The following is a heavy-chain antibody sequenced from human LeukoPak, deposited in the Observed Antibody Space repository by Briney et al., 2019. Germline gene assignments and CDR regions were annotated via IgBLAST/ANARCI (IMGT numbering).Heavy chain of an antibody. D-gene: IGHD5-18*01. CDR3: ARTWIQLWSNTWGSEAFDI. CDR2: INAGNGNT. Sequence: GASVKVSCKASGYTFTSYIMHWVRQAPGQSLEWMGWINAGNGNTKYSQNFQGRVTITRDTSASTAYMELSSLRYEDTAVYYCARTWIQLWSNTWGSEAFDIWGQGTMVTVSS. CDR1: GYTFTSYI. V-gene: IGHV1-3*01. J-gene: IGHJ3*02.